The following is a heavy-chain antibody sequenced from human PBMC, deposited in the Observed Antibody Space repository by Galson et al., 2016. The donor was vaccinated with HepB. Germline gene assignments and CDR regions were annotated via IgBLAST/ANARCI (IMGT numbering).Heavy chain of an antibody. Sequence: SLRLSCAASGFVFSSYAMHWVRQAPGKGLEYISVISSDGGGTYYADSVKGRFTISRDNSKNTLSLHVRGLTTEDTAVYYCVRDVSSTGSWYYFDYWGQGTLVTVSS. V-gene: IGHV3-64D*08. J-gene: IGHJ4*02. CDR3: VRDVSSTGSWYYFDY. CDR2: ISSDGGGT. D-gene: IGHD2-15*01. CDR1: GFVFSSYA.